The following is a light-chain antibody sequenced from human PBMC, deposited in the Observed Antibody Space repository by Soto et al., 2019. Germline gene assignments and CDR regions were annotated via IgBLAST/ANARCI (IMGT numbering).Light chain of an antibody. CDR3: QQYGRSTGT. CDR2: GAS. J-gene: IGKJ1*01. CDR1: QSVSSSY. Sequence: EIVLTQSPGTLSLSPGERATLSCRASQSVSSSYLAWYQQKPGQAPMLLIYGASSRATGIPDRFSGSGSGTDLTLTICRLEPEDFAVYYCQQYGRSTGTFGQGTKVEIK. V-gene: IGKV3-20*01.